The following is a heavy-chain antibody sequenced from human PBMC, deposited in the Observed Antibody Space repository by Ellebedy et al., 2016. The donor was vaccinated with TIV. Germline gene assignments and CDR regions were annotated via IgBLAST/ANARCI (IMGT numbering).Heavy chain of an antibody. Sequence: SGPTLVKPTQTLTLTCTFSGFSLSTAGVGVGWIRQPPGKALEWLALIYWDDDKRYSPSLRSRLTIIKDTSKNQVVLTITNMDPKDTAKYYCAHTTGYIRAFDYWGQGTLVTVSS. CDR1: GFSLSTAGVG. D-gene: IGHD5-24*01. V-gene: IGHV2-5*02. J-gene: IGHJ4*02. CDR3: AHTTGYIRAFDY. CDR2: IYWDDDK.